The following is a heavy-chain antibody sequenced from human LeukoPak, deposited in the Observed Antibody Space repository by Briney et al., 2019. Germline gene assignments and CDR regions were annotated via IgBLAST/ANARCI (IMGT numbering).Heavy chain of an antibody. CDR1: GFSVGTNY. J-gene: IGHJ4*02. V-gene: IGHV3-53*01. CDR3: ARGAGYNYPYYFDY. Sequence: PGGSLRLSCAASGFSVGTNYMTWVRQAPGKGLQWVSVIYSGDNTYYADSVKGRFTISRDTPKNTLYLQMNSLRAEDTAVYYCARGAGYNYPYYFDYWGQGTLVTVSS. CDR2: IYSGDNT. D-gene: IGHD5-24*01.